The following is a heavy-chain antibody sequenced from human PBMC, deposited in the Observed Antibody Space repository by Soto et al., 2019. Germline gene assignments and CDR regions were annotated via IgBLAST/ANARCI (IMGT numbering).Heavy chain of an antibody. Sequence: GGSLRLSCAASGFTFSNFVMSWVRHIPGKGLHWVSGISGSGARAYYADSVKGRFTISRDNSRNPLYLQMRRLGAEDTAMYHCAVHRGQNYYAMDVWGQGTTVTVSS. V-gene: IGHV3-23*01. CDR2: ISGSGARA. CDR3: AVHRGQNYYAMDV. J-gene: IGHJ6*02. CDR1: GFTFSNFV.